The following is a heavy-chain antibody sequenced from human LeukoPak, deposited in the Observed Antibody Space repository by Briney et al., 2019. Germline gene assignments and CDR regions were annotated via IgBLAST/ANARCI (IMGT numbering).Heavy chain of an antibody. CDR1: GFTFSSFW. Sequence: PGGSLRLSCAASGFTFSSFWMSWVRQAPGKGLEWVAHIRKDGSLQYYVGSVEGRFTISRDYAKNSLYLQMNSLRADDTAVYYCTRVSGGYDLSDYWGQGTLVTVSS. CDR2: IRKDGSLQ. CDR3: TRVSGGYDLSDY. D-gene: IGHD3-3*01. J-gene: IGHJ4*02. V-gene: IGHV3-7*03.